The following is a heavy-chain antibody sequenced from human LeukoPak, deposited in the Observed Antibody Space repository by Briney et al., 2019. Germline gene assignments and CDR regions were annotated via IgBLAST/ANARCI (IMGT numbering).Heavy chain of an antibody. Sequence: GGSLRLSCAASGFTFSDYYMSWIRQAPGKGLEWVSYISSSGSTVYYADSVKGRFTISRDNSKNTLYLQMNSLRAEDTDVYYCARSRITMVRGVMGEQYFDYWGQGTLVTVSS. J-gene: IGHJ4*02. V-gene: IGHV3-11*01. D-gene: IGHD3-10*01. CDR1: GFTFSDYY. CDR2: ISSSGSTV. CDR3: ARSRITMVRGVMGEQYFDY.